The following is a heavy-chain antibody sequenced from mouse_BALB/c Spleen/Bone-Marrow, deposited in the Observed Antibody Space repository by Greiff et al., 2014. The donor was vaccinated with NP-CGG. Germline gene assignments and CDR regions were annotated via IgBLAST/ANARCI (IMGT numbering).Heavy chain of an antibody. Sequence: QVQLQQPGVEPVRPGTSVKVSCKASGYAFTNYWIEWVKQRPGQGLEWIGVINPGSGGINYNEKFKGKATLTADKSSNTAYTQLSSLTSDDSAVYFCARELGRGFAYWGQGTLVTVSA. V-gene: IGHV1-54*01. CDR2: INPGSGGI. J-gene: IGHJ3*01. D-gene: IGHD4-1*01. CDR1: GYAFTNYW. CDR3: ARELGRGFAY.